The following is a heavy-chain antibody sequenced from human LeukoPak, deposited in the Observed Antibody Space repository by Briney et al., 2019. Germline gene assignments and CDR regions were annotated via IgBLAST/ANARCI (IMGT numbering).Heavy chain of an antibody. CDR3: ARDGYNYHYFDY. CDR2: ISYDGSNK. CDR1: GFTFSSYA. V-gene: IGHV3-30*01. Sequence: GGSLRLSCAASGFTFSSYAMHWVRQAPGKGLEWVAVISYDGSNKYYADSVKGRFTISRDNSKNTLYLQMNSLRAEDTAVYYCARDGYNYHYFDYWGQGTLVTVSS. D-gene: IGHD5-24*01. J-gene: IGHJ4*02.